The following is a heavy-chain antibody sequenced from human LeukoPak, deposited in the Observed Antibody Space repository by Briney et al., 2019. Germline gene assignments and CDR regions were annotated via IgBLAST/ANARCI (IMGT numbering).Heavy chain of an antibody. V-gene: IGHV4-39*06. CDR1: GGSISSSSYY. D-gene: IGHD3-22*01. CDR2: IYYSGST. Sequence: SETLSLTCTVSGGSISSSSYYWGWIRQPPGKGLEWIGSIYYSGSTYYNPSLKSRVTISVDTSKNQFPLKLSSVTAADTAVYYCAGTPEYYYDSSGLSARDYWGQGTLVTVSS. CDR3: AGTPEYYYDSSGLSARDY. J-gene: IGHJ4*02.